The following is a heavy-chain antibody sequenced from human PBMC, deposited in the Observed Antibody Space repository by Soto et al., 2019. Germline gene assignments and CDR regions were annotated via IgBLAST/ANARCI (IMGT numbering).Heavy chain of an antibody. CDR3: ALSSWDAEYFQH. D-gene: IGHD6-13*01. CDR1: GGSISSSSYY. J-gene: IGHJ1*01. CDR2: IYYSGST. Sequence: SETLSLTCTVSGGSISSSSYYWGWIRQPPGKGLEWIGSIYYSGSTYYNPSLKSRVTISVDTSKNQFSLKLSSVTAADTAVYYCALSSWDAEYFQHWGTGTLVTVST. V-gene: IGHV4-39*01.